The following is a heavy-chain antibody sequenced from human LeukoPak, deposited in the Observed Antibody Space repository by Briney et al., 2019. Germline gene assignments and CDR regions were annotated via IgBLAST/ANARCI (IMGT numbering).Heavy chain of an antibody. J-gene: IGHJ4*02. CDR3: AKGVLSGSYLWPFDC. D-gene: IGHD1-26*01. CDR2: IRYDGNNK. CDR1: GFTFSSYG. Sequence: GRSLRLSCAASGFTFSSYGMHWVRQAPGKGLEWVAFIRYDGNNKYYADSVKGRFTISRDNSKNTLYLQMNSLRAEDTAVYYCAKGVLSGSYLWPFDCWGQGSLVTVSS. V-gene: IGHV3-30*02.